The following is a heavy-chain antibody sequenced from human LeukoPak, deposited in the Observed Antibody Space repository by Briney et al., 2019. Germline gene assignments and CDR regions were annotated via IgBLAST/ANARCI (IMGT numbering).Heavy chain of an antibody. Sequence: KPSETLSLTSTVSVGSITSYYWNWIRQPPGKGLECIAYVQYSGSTYYSPSLKSRVAISVDTSKNQLSLNLTSVTAADRAVYYCARGTWSRAFDIWGLGTMVTVSS. CDR3: ARGTWSRAFDI. D-gene: IGHD1-1*01. CDR2: VQYSGST. CDR1: VGSITSYY. V-gene: IGHV4-59*01. J-gene: IGHJ3*02.